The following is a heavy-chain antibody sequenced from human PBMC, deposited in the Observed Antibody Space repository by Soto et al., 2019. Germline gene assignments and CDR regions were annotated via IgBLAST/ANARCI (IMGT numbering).Heavy chain of an antibody. D-gene: IGHD1-26*01. CDR3: ARDSGEGYFDY. Sequence: QVQLVESGGGVVQPGRSLRLSCAASGFTFSNYAMHWVRQAPGKGLEWVAVISYDGSNKYYADSVKGRFTISRDNSKNTLYLQMNSLRAEDTAVYYCARDSGEGYFDYWGQGTLVTVSS. CDR1: GFTFSNYA. J-gene: IGHJ4*02. CDR2: ISYDGSNK. V-gene: IGHV3-30-3*01.